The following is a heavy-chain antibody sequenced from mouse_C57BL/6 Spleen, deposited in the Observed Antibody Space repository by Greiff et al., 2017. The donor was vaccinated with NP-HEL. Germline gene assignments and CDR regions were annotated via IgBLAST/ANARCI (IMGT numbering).Heavy chain of an antibody. Sequence: VQLQQSGAELARPGASVKLSCKASGYTFTSYGISWVKQRTGQGLEWIGEIYPRSGTTYYNEKFKGKATLTADKSSSTAYMELRSLTSEDSAVYFCARGYGYYENSAMDYWGQGTSVTVSS. CDR2: IYPRSGTT. CDR3: ARGYGYYENSAMDY. CDR1: GYTFTSYG. D-gene: IGHD2-3*01. J-gene: IGHJ4*01. V-gene: IGHV1-81*01.